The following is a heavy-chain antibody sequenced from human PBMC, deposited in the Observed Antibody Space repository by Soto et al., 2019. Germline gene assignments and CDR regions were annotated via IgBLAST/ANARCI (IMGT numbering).Heavy chain of an antibody. CDR1: GFTFSSYA. CDR2: ISGSGGST. J-gene: IGHJ6*02. Sequence: GGSLRLSCAASGFTFSSYAMSWVRQAPGKGLEWVSAISGSGGSTYYADSVKGRFTISRDNSKNTLYLQMNSLRAEDTAVYYCAKGPWSSLYYYYGMDVWGQGTTVTVSS. V-gene: IGHV3-23*01. CDR3: AKGPWSSLYYYYGMDV. D-gene: IGHD1-26*01.